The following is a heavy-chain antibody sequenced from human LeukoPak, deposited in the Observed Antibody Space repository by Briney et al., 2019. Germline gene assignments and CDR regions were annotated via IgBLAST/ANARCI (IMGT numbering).Heavy chain of an antibody. CDR1: GGSFSGYY. Sequence: PSETLSLTCAVYGGSFSGYYWSWIRQPPGKGLEWIGEINHSGSTNYNPSLKSRVTISVDTSKNQFSLKLSSVTAADTAVYYCARTDSSGYYYDFDYWGQGTLVTVSS. J-gene: IGHJ4*02. D-gene: IGHD3-22*01. V-gene: IGHV4-34*01. CDR3: ARTDSSGYYYDFDY. CDR2: INHSGST.